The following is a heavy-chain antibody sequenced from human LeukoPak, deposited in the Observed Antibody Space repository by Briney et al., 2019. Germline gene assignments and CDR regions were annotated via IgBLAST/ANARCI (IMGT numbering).Heavy chain of an antibody. CDR3: ARDHWPTYYYDSSGYYYNNWFDP. D-gene: IGHD3-22*01. Sequence: PSETLSLTCTVSGGSIGGYYWSWIRQSPGKGLEWIGYIYTTGRTNYNPSLKSRVTISVDTSKNQFSLKLSSVTAADTAVYYCARDHWPTYYYDSSGYYYNNWFDPWGQGTLVTVSS. J-gene: IGHJ5*02. CDR1: GGSIGGYY. CDR2: IYTTGRT. V-gene: IGHV4-4*09.